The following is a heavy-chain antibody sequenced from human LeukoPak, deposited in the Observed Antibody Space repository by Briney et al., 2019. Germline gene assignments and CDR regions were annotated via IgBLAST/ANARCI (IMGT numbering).Heavy chain of an antibody. Sequence: TGGSLTLSCAASGFTFSSYAMSWVRQAPGKGLEWVPAISGSGGSTYYADSVKGRFTISRDNSKNTLYLQMNSLRAEDTAVDYCAKGIRLGGGYRGYQYFDYWGQGTLVTVSS. J-gene: IGHJ4*02. CDR1: GFTFSSYA. V-gene: IGHV3-23*01. D-gene: IGHD5-12*01. CDR2: ISGSGGST. CDR3: AKGIRLGGGYRGYQYFDY.